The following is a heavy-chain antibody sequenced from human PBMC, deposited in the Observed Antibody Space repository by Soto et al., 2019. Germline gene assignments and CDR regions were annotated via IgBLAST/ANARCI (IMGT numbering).Heavy chain of an antibody. D-gene: IGHD5-18*01. J-gene: IGHJ4*02. CDR3: ARRPDTRLAAGIPV. V-gene: IGHV5-51*01. CDR1: WCSFTCFC. Sequence: GSWCSFTCFCVGRISKMPGKGLERTGIIYPGDSDTRYSPAFQDQVTTSAEKSMSTAYLQWSSLKASDTAMYYCARRPDTRLAAGIPVWGQGTLVTVSS. CDR2: IYPGDSDT.